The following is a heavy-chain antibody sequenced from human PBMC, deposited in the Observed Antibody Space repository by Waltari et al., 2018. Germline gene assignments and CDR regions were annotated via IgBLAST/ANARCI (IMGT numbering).Heavy chain of an antibody. CDR3: AKDIPYYCSGGSCPLQFDY. CDR1: GFTFDDYT. D-gene: IGHD2-15*01. CDR2: ISWDGGST. V-gene: IGHV3-43*01. J-gene: IGHJ4*02. Sequence: LSCAASGFTFDDYTMHWVRQTPGKGLEWVSLISWDGGSTYYADSVRGRFTIFRDNSKNSLYLQMNSLRTEDTALYYCAKDIPYYCSGGSCPLQFDYWGQGTLVTVSS.